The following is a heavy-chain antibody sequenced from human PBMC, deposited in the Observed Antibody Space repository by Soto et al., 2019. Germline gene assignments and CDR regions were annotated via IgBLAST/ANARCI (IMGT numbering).Heavy chain of an antibody. J-gene: IGHJ3*02. CDR2: IYYSGST. D-gene: IGHD3-22*01. CDR1: GVSISSYY. Sequence: SETLSLTCTVSGVSISSYYWSWIRQPPGKGLEWIGYIYYSGSTNYNPSLKSRVTISVDTSKNQFSLKLSSVTAVDTAVYYCARGYYYDSSGYYGQQAFDIWGQGTMVTVSS. V-gene: IGHV4-59*01. CDR3: ARGYYYDSSGYYGQQAFDI.